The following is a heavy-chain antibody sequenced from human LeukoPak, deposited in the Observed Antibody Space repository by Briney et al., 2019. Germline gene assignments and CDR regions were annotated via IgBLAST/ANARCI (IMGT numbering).Heavy chain of an antibody. D-gene: IGHD5-24*01. CDR2: ISSSSYI. J-gene: IGHJ3*02. Sequence: PGGSLRLSCAASGFTFSSYSMNWVRQAPGKGLEWVSSISSSSYIYYADSAKGRFTISRDNAKNSLHLQMNSLRAEDTAVYYCARWPDPYEEMATITLDAFDIWGQGTMVTVSS. CDR3: ARWPDPYEEMATITLDAFDI. CDR1: GFTFSSYS. V-gene: IGHV3-21*01.